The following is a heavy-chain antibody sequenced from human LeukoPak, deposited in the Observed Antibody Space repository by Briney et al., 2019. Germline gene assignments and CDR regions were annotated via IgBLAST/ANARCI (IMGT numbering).Heavy chain of an antibody. J-gene: IGHJ5*02. V-gene: IGHV3-21*01. CDR2: ISDDGAYI. CDR1: EFVFSSHA. CDR3: ARDPHNVAANWFDP. D-gene: IGHD6-13*01. Sequence: PGGSLRLSCVASEFVFSSHAMNWVRQAPGKGLEWVSSISDDGAYIYYADSVKGRFTISRDNANNSLYLQMNSLSPEDTAVYYCARDPHNVAANWFDPWGQGALVTVSS.